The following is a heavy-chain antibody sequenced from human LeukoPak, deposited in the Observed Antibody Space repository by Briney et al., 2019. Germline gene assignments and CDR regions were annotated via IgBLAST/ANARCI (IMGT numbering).Heavy chain of an antibody. V-gene: IGHV3-30-3*01. CDR3: ANSPMITPTDYYYYMDV. CDR1: GFTFSRYD. CDR2: IAYDGNNK. D-gene: IGHD3-22*01. J-gene: IGHJ6*03. Sequence: GGSLRLSCVASGFTFSRYDVHWVRQAPGKGLEWVAVIAYDGNNKIYADSVKGRFTISRDNAKNSLYLQMNSLRAEDTAVYYCANSPMITPTDYYYYMDVWGKGTTVTVSS.